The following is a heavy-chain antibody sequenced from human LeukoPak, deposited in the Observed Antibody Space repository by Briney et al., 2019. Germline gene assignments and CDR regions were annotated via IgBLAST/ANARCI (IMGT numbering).Heavy chain of an antibody. J-gene: IGHJ4*02. Sequence: ASVKVSCKASGGTFSSYAISWVRQAPGQGLEWMGWISAYNGNTNYAQKLQGRVTMTTDTSTSTAYMELRSLRSDDTAVYYCARAPRSDYDFWSGYFDYWGQGTLVTVSS. CDR1: GGTFSSYA. V-gene: IGHV1-18*01. CDR3: ARAPRSDYDFWSGYFDY. D-gene: IGHD3-3*01. CDR2: ISAYNGNT.